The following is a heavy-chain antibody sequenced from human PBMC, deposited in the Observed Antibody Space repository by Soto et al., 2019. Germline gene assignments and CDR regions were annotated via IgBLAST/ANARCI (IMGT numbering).Heavy chain of an antibody. CDR2: INPNTGDT. CDR1: GYTFTGYY. CDR3: ARGFTFDY. J-gene: IGHJ4*02. D-gene: IGHD3-16*01. Sequence: SVKGSCKASGYTFTGYYMHWLRQAPGQGLEWMGWINPNTGDTNYAQKFQGRVTMTRDTSISTAYMELSRLTSDDTAVYYCARGFTFDYWGRGTLVTVSS. V-gene: IGHV1-2*02.